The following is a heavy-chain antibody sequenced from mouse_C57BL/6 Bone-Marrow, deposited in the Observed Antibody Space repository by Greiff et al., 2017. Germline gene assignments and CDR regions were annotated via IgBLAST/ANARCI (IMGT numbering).Heavy chain of an antibody. J-gene: IGHJ3*01. CDR1: GYSITSGYY. CDR2: ISYDGSN. V-gene: IGHV3-6*01. CDR3: ANIPRAY. Sequence: EVKLQESGPGLVKPSQSLSLTCSVTGYSITSGYYWNWIRQFPGNKLEWMGYISYDGSNNYNSSLKNRISINRDTSKNQFFLKLNSVTTEDTATYYCANIPRAYWGQGTLVTVSA.